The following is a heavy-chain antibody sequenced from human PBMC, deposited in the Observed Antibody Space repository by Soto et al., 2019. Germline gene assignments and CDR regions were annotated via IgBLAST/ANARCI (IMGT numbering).Heavy chain of an antibody. CDR1: GYTFTGYY. D-gene: IGHD3-9*01. CDR3: ARWWEGALRYFDWPTRRDAFDI. CDR2: INPNSGGT. Sequence: GASVKVSCKASGYTFTGYYMHWVRQAPGQGLEWMGLINPNSGGTNYAQKLQGWVTMTRDTSISTAYMKLSRLRTDDTAVYYCARWWEGALRYFDWPTRRDAFDIWGQGTMVTVSS. V-gene: IGHV1-2*04. J-gene: IGHJ3*02.